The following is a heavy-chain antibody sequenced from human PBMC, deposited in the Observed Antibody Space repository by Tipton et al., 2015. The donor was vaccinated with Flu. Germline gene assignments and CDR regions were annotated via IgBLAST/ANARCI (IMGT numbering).Heavy chain of an antibody. CDR2: INPDSGGT. V-gene: IGHV1-2*06. CDR3: TRESFGIYNDY. J-gene: IGHJ4*02. D-gene: IGHD1-1*01. Sequence: QLVQSGAEVKKPGASVKVSCKASGYTFTDYYIHWVRQAPGQGLEWMGRINPDSGGTNSAQKFQGRVTMTRDTSISTTYMELSGLTSDDTAVYYCTRESFGIYNDYWGQGTLVTVSS. CDR1: GYTFTDYY.